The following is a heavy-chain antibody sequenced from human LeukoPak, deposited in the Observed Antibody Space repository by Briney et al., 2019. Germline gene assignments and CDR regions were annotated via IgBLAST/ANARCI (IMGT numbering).Heavy chain of an antibody. V-gene: IGHV1-2*02. CDR2: INPNSGGA. Sequence: EASVKVSCKASGYTFTGYYMQWVRQAPGQGLEWMGWINPNSGGANYAQKFQGRVTMARDTSISTAYMELSSLRSDDTAVYYCARSIGTTFGFSDYWGQGTLVTVSS. CDR3: ARSIGTTFGFSDY. D-gene: IGHD3-16*01. J-gene: IGHJ4*02. CDR1: GYTFTGYY.